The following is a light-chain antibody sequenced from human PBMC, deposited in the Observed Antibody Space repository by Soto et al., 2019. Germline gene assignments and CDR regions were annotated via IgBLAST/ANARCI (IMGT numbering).Light chain of an antibody. V-gene: IGKV1-5*03. CDR2: KAS. J-gene: IGKJ2*01. Sequence: DIQVTQSPSTLSASIGDRVTITCRASQSISWWLAWYQQKPGKAPKLLIYKASTLESGVPSRFSGSGSGTEFTLTISSLQSDDIATYYCQQYNSYPHTFGQGTKLEVK. CDR3: QQYNSYPHT. CDR1: QSISWW.